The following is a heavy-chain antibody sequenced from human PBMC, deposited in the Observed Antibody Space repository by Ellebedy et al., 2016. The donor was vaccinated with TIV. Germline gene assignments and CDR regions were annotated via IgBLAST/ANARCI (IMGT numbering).Heavy chain of an antibody. J-gene: IGHJ6*02. Sequence: GESLKISCEGSGYSFTSYWIAWVRQMPGKGLEWMGNIYPGDSDTRYSPSFQGQVTISADKSISTAYLQWSSLKASDTAMYYCARSDSVVTPYYYYGTDVWGQGTTVTVSS. D-gene: IGHD4-23*01. CDR3: ARSDSVVTPYYYYGTDV. CDR2: IYPGDSDT. V-gene: IGHV5-51*01. CDR1: GYSFTSYW.